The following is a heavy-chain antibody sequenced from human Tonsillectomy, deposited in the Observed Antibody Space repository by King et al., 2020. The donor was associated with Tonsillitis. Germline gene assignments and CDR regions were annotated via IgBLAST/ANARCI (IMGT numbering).Heavy chain of an antibody. V-gene: IGHV1-69*09. J-gene: IGHJ4*02. CDR3: ARDRGWPEYGDYRRRTDLDY. CDR2: IIPILGIA. D-gene: IGHD4-17*01. Sequence: QLVQSGAEVKKPGSSVKVSCKASGGTFSSYAISWVRQAPGQGLEWMGRIIPILGIANYAQKFQGRVTITADKSTSTAYMELSSLRSEDTAVYYCARDRGWPEYGDYRRRTDLDYWGQGTLVTVSS. CDR1: GGTFSSYA.